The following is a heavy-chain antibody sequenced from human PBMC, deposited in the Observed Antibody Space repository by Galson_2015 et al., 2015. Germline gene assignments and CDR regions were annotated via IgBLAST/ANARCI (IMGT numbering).Heavy chain of an antibody. CDR2: IRGKTNNYAT. CDR1: GFTFSDSA. J-gene: IGHJ4*02. CDR3: TRLAGDHGGNVHDY. Sequence: SLRLSCAASGFTFSDSAMHWVRQASGKGLEWVGRIRGKTNNYATAYAASVKGRFTISRDDSKNTAYLQMNSLKTEDTAVYYCTRLAGDHGGNVHDYWGQGTLVTVSS. D-gene: IGHD4-23*01. V-gene: IGHV3-73*01.